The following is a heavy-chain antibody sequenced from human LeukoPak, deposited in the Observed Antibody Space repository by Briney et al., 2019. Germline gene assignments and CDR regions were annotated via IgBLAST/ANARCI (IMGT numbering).Heavy chain of an antibody. CDR2: ISSSSSTI. V-gene: IGHV3-48*02. CDR1: GFTLSSYS. D-gene: IGHD3-22*01. Sequence: AGGSLRLSCAASGFTLSSYSMKWVRQAPQKGLEWVSFISSSSSTIYYADSVKGRFTISRDNAKNSLYLQMNSLRDEDTAVYYCARFPHYYDSSGYSFWGQGTLVTVSS. CDR3: ARFPHYYDSSGYSF. J-gene: IGHJ4*02.